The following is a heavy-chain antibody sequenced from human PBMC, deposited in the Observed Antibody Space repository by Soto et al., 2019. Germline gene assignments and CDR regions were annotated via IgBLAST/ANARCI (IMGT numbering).Heavy chain of an antibody. CDR1: GGSISSSSYY. CDR3: ARRHPFDY. Sequence: PSETLSLTCTVSGGSISSSSYYWGWIRQPPGKGLEWIGSIHYSGSTYYNPSLKSRVTISVDTSKNQFSLKLSSVTAADTAVYYCARRHPFDYWGQGTLVTVSS. CDR2: IHYSGST. V-gene: IGHV4-39*01. J-gene: IGHJ4*02.